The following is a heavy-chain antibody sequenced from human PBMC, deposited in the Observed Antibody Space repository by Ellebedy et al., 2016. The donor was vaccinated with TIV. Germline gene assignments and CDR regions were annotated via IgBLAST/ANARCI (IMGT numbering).Heavy chain of an antibody. D-gene: IGHD6-13*01. J-gene: IGHJ4*02. CDR3: AGASRGITVAGTSLHY. V-gene: IGHV3-53*01. Sequence: LSLTCAVSGFTVSSNYMSWVRQAPGKGLEWVSIIYSSGNTYYADSVKGRFTISRDNSKNTLYLQMNSLRAEDTAVYYCAGASRGITVAGTSLHYWGQGTLVTVSS. CDR2: IYSSGNT. CDR1: GFTVSSNY.